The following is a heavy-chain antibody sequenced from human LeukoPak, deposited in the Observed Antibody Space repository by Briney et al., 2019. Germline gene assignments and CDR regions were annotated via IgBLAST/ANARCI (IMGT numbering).Heavy chain of an antibody. V-gene: IGHV4-4*07. CDR3: ARTPRRCTNGVCYDGNYYYYYMDV. CDR1: GGSISSYY. Sequence: SETLSLTCTVPGGSISSYYWSWIRQPAGTALEWTGRIYTSGTITYNPSLKSRVTMSVDTSKNQFSLKLSSVTAADTAVYYCARTPRRCTNGVCYDGNYYYYYMDVWGKGTTVTVSS. D-gene: IGHD2-8*01. J-gene: IGHJ6*03. CDR2: IYTSGTI.